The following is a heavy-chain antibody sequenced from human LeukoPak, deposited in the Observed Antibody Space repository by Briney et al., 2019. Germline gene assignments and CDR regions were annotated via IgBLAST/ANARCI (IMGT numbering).Heavy chain of an antibody. J-gene: IGHJ4*02. Sequence: SETLSHTCTVSGGSICSYYWSWIRQAPRKRLEWIVYIYYSGSTNSTPSPESRVTISVGTSKNQFSLNLSSLTAPDRAAFYCARDSVFPYVFYYWGQGTLVTVSS. CDR1: GGSICSYY. V-gene: IGHV4-59*01. CDR3: ARDSVFPYVFYY. D-gene: IGHD2-21*01. CDR2: IYYSGST.